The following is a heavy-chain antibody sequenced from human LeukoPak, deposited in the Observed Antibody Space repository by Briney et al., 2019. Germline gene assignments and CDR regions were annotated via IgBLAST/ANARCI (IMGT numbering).Heavy chain of an antibody. Sequence: SQTLSLTCAISGDSVSSNSAAWNWIRQSPSRGLEWLGRTYCRSKWYNDYAVSVKSRITINPDTSKNQFSLQLNSVTPEDTAVYYCAGVGVVPAAMRVYYFDYWGQGTLDPVSS. CDR1: GDSVSSNSAA. J-gene: IGHJ4*02. CDR3: AGVGVVPAAMRVYYFDY. D-gene: IGHD2-2*01. V-gene: IGHV6-1*01. CDR2: TYCRSKWYN.